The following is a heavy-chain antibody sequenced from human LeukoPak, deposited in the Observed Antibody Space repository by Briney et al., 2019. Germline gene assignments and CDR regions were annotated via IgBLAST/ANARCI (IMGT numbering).Heavy chain of an antibody. CDR3: ARDGVSRRLAKRDAFDI. D-gene: IGHD6-19*01. J-gene: IGHJ3*02. V-gene: IGHV3-33*01. Sequence: GGSLRLSCAASGFTFSSYGMHGVRQAPGKGLEWVAVIWYDGSNKYYADSVEGRFTISRDNSKNTLYLQMNSLRAEDTAAYYCARDGVSRRLAKRDAFDIWGQGTMVTVSS. CDR2: IWYDGSNK. CDR1: GFTFSSYG.